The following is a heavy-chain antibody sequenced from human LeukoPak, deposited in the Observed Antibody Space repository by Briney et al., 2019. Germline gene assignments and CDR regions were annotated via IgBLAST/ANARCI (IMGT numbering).Heavy chain of an antibody. J-gene: IGHJ4*02. Sequence: ASVKVSFKASGYTFTSYGISWVRQAPGQGLEWMGWISAYNGNTNYAQKLQGRVTMTTDASTSTAYMELRSLRSDDTAVYYCARPGYDSSGYYLDYWGQGTLVTVSS. D-gene: IGHD3-22*01. CDR2: ISAYNGNT. CDR1: GYTFTSYG. V-gene: IGHV1-18*01. CDR3: ARPGYDSSGYYLDY.